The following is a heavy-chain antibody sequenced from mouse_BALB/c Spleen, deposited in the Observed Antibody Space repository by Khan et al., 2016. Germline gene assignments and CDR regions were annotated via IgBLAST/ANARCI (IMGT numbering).Heavy chain of an antibody. CDR1: GYSFTSYW. V-gene: IGHV1S126*01. CDR3: ARDFYYYGSRDYAMDY. D-gene: IGHD1-1*01. J-gene: IGHJ4*01. Sequence: QVQLQQSGPQLVRPGASVKISCKASGYSFTSYWMHWVKQRPGQGLEWIGMIDPSDSETRLNQKFKDKATLTVDKSSSTAYMQLSSPTSVDSAVYYCARDFYYYGSRDYAMDYWGQGTSVTVSS. CDR2: IDPSDSET.